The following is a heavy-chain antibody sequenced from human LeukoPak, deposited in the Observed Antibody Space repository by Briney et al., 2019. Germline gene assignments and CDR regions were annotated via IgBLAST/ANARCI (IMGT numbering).Heavy chain of an antibody. J-gene: IGHJ4*02. V-gene: IGHV3-21*01. Sequence: GGSLRLSCAASGVTFSGYSMNWVPRAPGMGLEWVSSISTSSSYIYYADSVKGLFTISRDNAKNSLYLQMNSLRAEDTAVYYCAREYSGYGDFDYWGQGTLVTVSS. CDR3: AREYSGYGDFDY. CDR2: ISTSSSYI. CDR1: GVTFSGYS. D-gene: IGHD5-12*01.